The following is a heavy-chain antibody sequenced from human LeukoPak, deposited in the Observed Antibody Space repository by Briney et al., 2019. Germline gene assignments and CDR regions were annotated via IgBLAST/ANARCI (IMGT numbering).Heavy chain of an antibody. CDR2: IRYDGSNK. CDR1: GFTFSDYA. V-gene: IGHV3-30*02. D-gene: IGHD2-2*01. J-gene: IGHJ5*01. CDR3: AKVGIVVVAAATPHFDS. Sequence: GGSLRLSCAASGFTFSDYAMQWVRQAPGKGLEWVAFIRYDGSNKYYADSGKGRFTISRDNSKNTLYLQMNSLRTEDTAVYYCAKVGIVVVAAATPHFDSWGQGTLVTVSS.